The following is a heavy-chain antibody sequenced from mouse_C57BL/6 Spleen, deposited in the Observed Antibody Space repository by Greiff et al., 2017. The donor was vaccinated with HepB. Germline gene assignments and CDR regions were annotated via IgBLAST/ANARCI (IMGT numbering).Heavy chain of an antibody. Sequence: QVQLQQPGAELVKPGASVKMSCKASGYTFTSYWITWVKQRPGQGLEWIGDIYPGSGSTNYNEKFKSKATLTVDTSSSTAYMQLSSLTSEGSAVYYCARSKVVARGAMDYWGQGTSVTVSS. CDR2: IYPGSGST. CDR3: ARSKVVARGAMDY. CDR1: GYTFTSYW. J-gene: IGHJ4*01. D-gene: IGHD1-1*01. V-gene: IGHV1-55*01.